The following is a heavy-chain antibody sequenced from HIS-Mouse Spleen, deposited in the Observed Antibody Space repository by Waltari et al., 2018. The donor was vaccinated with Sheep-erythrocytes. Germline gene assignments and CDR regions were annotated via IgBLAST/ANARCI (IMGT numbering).Heavy chain of an antibody. Sequence: QVQLVQSGAEVKKPGSSVKVSCTASGGTFSSYAISWVRQAPGQGLEWMGRSIPILGIANYAQQFQGRVTITADKSTSTAYMELSSLRSEDTAVYYCAQTGATNPHFDYWGQGTLVTVSS. CDR2: SIPILGIA. D-gene: IGHD1-26*01. J-gene: IGHJ4*02. V-gene: IGHV1-69*04. CDR3: AQTGATNPHFDY. CDR1: GGTFSSYA.